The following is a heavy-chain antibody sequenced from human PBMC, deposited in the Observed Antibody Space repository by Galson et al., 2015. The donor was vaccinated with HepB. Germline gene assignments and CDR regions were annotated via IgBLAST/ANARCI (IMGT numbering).Heavy chain of an antibody. V-gene: IGHV4-4*07. D-gene: IGHD1-1*01. CDR2: IYTSGST. Sequence: ETLSLTCIVSGGSISSYYWSWIRQPAGKGLEWIGRIYTSGSTNYNPSLKSRVTLSVDTSKNQFSLELSSVTAADTAVYYCARDNYISQLRYYYGMDVWGQGTTVTVSS. CDR3: ARDNYISQLRYYYGMDV. CDR1: GGSISSYY. J-gene: IGHJ6*02.